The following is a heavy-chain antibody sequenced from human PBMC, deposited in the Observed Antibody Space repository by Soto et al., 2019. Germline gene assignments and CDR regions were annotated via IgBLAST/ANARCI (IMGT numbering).Heavy chain of an antibody. CDR2: IDPSDSYT. CDR3: ARRRGGTHCGSTSCYLNYYGMDV. Sequence: PGESLKISCKGSGYSFTSYWISWVRQMPGKGLEWMGRIDPSDSYTNYSPSFQGHVTISADKSISTAYLQWSSLKASDTAMYYCARRRGGTHCGSTSCYLNYYGMDVWGQGTTVTVSS. D-gene: IGHD2-2*01. CDR1: GYSFTSYW. V-gene: IGHV5-10-1*01. J-gene: IGHJ6*02.